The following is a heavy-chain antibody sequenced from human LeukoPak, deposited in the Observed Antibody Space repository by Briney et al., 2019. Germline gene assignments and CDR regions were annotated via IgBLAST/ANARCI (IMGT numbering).Heavy chain of an antibody. D-gene: IGHD6-13*01. V-gene: IGHV1-2*02. J-gene: IGHJ4*02. CDR3: ARDVQQLAPFDY. CDR2: INPNSGGK. Sequence: ASVKVSYKASGYTFNGYYMHWVQQAPGQGLEWMGWINPNSGGKNYAQKFQGRVTMTRTTSISTAYMELSRLRSDDTAVYYCARDVQQLAPFDYWGQGTLVTVSS. CDR1: GYTFNGYY.